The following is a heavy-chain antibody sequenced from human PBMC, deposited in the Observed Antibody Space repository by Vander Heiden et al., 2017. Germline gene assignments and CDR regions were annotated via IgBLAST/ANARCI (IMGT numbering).Heavy chain of an antibody. CDR3: ARDVGGGSSY. CDR2: MNEDGSTT. CDR1: GFTFSTYW. Sequence: VQLVESGGGLVQPGGSLRLSCAASGFTFSTYWMHWVRQVPGKGLVWVSRMNEDGSTTNYADSVKGRFTISRDNAKNMLYLQMNSLRAEDTAVYYCARDVGGGSSYWGQGTLVTVSS. D-gene: IGHD2-15*01. V-gene: IGHV3-74*01. J-gene: IGHJ4*02.